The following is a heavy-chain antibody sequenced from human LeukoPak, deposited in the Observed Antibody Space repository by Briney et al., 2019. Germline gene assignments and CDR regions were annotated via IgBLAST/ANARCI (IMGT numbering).Heavy chain of an antibody. CDR1: GYTFTGYY. Sequence: ASVKVSCKASGYTFTGYYMHWVRQAPGQGLEWMGWISAYNGNTNYAQKLQGRVTMTTDTSTSTAYMELRSLRSDDTAVYYCARIASGSYWYFDYWGQGTLVTVSS. D-gene: IGHD1-26*01. CDR2: ISAYNGNT. J-gene: IGHJ4*02. CDR3: ARIASGSYWYFDY. V-gene: IGHV1-18*04.